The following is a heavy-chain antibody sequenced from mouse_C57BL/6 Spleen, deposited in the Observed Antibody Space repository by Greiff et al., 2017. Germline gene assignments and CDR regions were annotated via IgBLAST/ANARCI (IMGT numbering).Heavy chain of an antibody. J-gene: IGHJ3*01. CDR3: AREVGDYYGSWFAY. V-gene: IGHV5-4*01. Sequence: DVMLVESGGGLVKPGGSLKLSCAASGFTFSSYAMSWVRQTPEKRLEWVATISDGGSHTYYPDNVKGRFTISRDNAKNNLYLQMSHLKSEDTAMYYCAREVGDYYGSWFAYWGQGTLVTVSA. D-gene: IGHD1-1*01. CDR1: GFTFSSYA. CDR2: ISDGGSHT.